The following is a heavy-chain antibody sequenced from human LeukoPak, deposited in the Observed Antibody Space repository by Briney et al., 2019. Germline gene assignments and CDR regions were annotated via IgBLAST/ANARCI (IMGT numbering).Heavy chain of an antibody. CDR3: ARGGHY. V-gene: IGHV4-59*01. Sequence: SETLSLTCTVSGGSISTYYGNWIRQAPGKGLEWIGYINSGSTSYNPSLKSRVTISVDTPKNQFSLKLSSVTAADTAVYYCARGGHYWGQGTLVTVSS. J-gene: IGHJ4*02. CDR2: INSGST. CDR1: GGSISTYY.